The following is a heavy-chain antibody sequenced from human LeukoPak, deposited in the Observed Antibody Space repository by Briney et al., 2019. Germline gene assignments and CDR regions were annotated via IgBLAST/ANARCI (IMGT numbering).Heavy chain of an antibody. Sequence: PGGSLRLSCAASGFTFSSYAMSWVRQAPGKGLEWVSSISSSSSYIYYADSVKGRFTISRDNAKNSLYLQMNSLRAEDTAVYYCARERKVTWLDYYYYGMDVWGQGTTVTVSS. V-gene: IGHV3-21*01. J-gene: IGHJ6*02. D-gene: IGHD4-4*01. CDR3: ARERKVTWLDYYYYGMDV. CDR2: ISSSSSYI. CDR1: GFTFSSYA.